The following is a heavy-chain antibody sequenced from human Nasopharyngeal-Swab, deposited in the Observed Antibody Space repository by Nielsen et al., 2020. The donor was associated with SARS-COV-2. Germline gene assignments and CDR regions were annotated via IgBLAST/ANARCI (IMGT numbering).Heavy chain of an antibody. CDR3: ASQGGGDYYDSRRYYNYVMDV. D-gene: IGHD3-22*01. CDR2: IIPIFGIA. CDR1: GGTFSSYA. V-gene: IGHV1-69*04. J-gene: IGHJ6*02. Sequence: SVKVSCKASGGTFSSYAISWVRQAPGQGLEWMGRIIPIFGIANYARKLQGRVTITADKSTSTAYMELGSLRSEDTAVYYCASQGGGDYYDSRRYYNYVMDVWGQGTTVTVSS.